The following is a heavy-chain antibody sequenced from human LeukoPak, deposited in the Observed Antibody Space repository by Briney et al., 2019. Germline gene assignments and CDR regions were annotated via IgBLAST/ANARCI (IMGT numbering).Heavy chain of an antibody. Sequence: GGSLRLSCAASGFTFSDYAMNWVRQAPGKGLEWVSALSGSGGSTYYADSVQGRFTISRNNYENTLYLQMSRLRAEDTAVYYCAKGDMPIVARALDXWGQGTLVTVSS. V-gene: IGHV3-23*01. CDR3: AKGDMPIVARALDX. D-gene: IGHD5-12*01. CDR1: GFTFSDYA. CDR2: LSGSGGST. J-gene: IGHJ4*02.